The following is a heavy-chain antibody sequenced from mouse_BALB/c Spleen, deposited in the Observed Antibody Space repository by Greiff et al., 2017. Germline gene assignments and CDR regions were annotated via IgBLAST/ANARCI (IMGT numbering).Heavy chain of an antibody. D-gene: IGHD2-2*01. Sequence: EVKLPESGPELVKPGASVKISCKASGYSFTGYYMHWVKQSHVKSLEWIGRINPYNGATSYTQNFKDKASLTVDKSSSTAYMELHSLTSEDSAVYYCARGYDNRGYYAMDYWGQGTSVTVSS. J-gene: IGHJ4*01. CDR2: INPYNGAT. CDR3: ARGYDNRGYYAMDY. V-gene: IGHV1-31*01. CDR1: GYSFTGYY.